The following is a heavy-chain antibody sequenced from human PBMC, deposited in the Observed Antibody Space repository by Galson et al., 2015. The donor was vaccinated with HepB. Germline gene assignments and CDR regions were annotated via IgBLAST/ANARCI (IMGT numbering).Heavy chain of an antibody. J-gene: IGHJ6*02. D-gene: IGHD5-12*01. CDR2: INPSGGST. CDR3: ARSDSGYGVVYYYGMDV. V-gene: IGHV1-46*03. Sequence: CKASGYTFTSYYMHWVRQAPGQGLEWMGIINPSGGSTSYAQKFQGRVTMTRDTSTSTVYMELSSLRSEDTAVYYCARSDSGYGVVYYYGMDVWGQGTTVTVSS. CDR1: GYTFTSYY.